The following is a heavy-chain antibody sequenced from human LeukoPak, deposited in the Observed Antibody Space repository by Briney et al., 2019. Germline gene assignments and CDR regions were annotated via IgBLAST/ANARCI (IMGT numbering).Heavy chain of an antibody. V-gene: IGHV3-30*18. D-gene: IGHD6-6*01. J-gene: IGHJ6*03. CDR2: ISYDGSNK. Sequence: PGGSLRLSCAASGSGFIFSNYGMHWVRQAPGKGLEWVAVISYDGSNKYYADSVKGRFTISGDNSKNTLYLQMNSLRAEDTAVYYCAKDKIAARRYYYYMDVWGKGTTVTVSS. CDR3: AKDKIAARRYYYYMDV. CDR1: GSGFIFSNYG.